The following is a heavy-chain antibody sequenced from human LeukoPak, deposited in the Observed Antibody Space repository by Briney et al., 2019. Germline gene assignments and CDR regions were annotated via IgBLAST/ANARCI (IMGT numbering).Heavy chain of an antibody. Sequence: PGGSLRLSCVASGFTFSNYWMNWVRRAPGKGLEWVANIKPDGGEQYYVDSVKGRFTISRDNADNSLYLQLSSLRAEDTAVYYCAREQRTFDYWGQGILVTVSS. V-gene: IGHV3-7*03. CDR1: GFTFSNYW. CDR2: IKPDGGEQ. J-gene: IGHJ4*02. CDR3: AREQRTFDY. D-gene: IGHD5-24*01.